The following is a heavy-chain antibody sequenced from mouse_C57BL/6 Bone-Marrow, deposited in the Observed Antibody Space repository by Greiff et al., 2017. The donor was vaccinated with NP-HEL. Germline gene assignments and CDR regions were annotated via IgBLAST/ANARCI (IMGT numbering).Heavy chain of an antibody. CDR3: ARPIYYGNYMFAY. V-gene: IGHV5-17*01. J-gene: IGHJ3*01. CDR2: ISSGSSTI. Sequence: EVQGVESGGGLVKPGGSLKLSCAASGFTFSDYGMHWVRQAPEKGLEWVAYISSGSSTIYYADTVKGRFTISRDNAKNTLFLQMTSLRSEDTAMYYCARPIYYGNYMFAYWGQGTLVTVSA. D-gene: IGHD2-1*01. CDR1: GFTFSDYG.